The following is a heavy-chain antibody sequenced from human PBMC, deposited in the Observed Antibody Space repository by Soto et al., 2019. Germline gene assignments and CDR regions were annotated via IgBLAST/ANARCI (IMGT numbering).Heavy chain of an antibody. D-gene: IGHD6-13*01. CDR3: AREKSMGTGYSSSWYGSRSYYYGMDV. CDR1: GGCFSGYY. Sequence: SETLSLTWAVYGGCFSGYYWSWIRQPPGKGLEWIGEINHSGSTNYNPSLKSRVTISVDTSKNQFSLKLSSVTAADTAVYYCAREKSMGTGYSSSWYGSRSYYYGMDVWGQGTTVTVSS. V-gene: IGHV4-34*01. CDR2: INHSGST. J-gene: IGHJ6*02.